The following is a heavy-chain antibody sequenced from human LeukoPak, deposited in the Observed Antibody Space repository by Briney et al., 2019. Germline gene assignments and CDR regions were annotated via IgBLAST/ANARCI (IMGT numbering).Heavy chain of an antibody. CDR2: ISWNSGSI. V-gene: IGHV3-9*01. CDR3: ARGVTD. Sequence: GGSLRLSCAASGFTFDDYAMHWVRQAPGKGLEWVSGISWNSGSIGYADSVKGRFTISRDNAKNTLYLQMNSLRAEDTAVYYCARGVTDWGQGTLVTVSS. D-gene: IGHD5-18*01. CDR1: GFTFDDYA. J-gene: IGHJ4*02.